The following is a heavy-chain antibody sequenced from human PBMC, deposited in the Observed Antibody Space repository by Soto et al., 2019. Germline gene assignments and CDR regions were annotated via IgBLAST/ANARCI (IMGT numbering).Heavy chain of an antibody. Sequence: PWGSLRISCASSVFTFSSYWMDWVRQAPGKGLVWVSRINRDGSSASYADSVKGRFTISRDNAKNTLYLQMNSLRAEDTAVYYCARDTLALLYYFDYWGQGTLVTVSS. V-gene: IGHV3-74*01. D-gene: IGHD1-7*01. J-gene: IGHJ4*02. CDR3: ARDTLALLYYFDY. CDR1: VFTFSSYW. CDR2: INRDGSSA.